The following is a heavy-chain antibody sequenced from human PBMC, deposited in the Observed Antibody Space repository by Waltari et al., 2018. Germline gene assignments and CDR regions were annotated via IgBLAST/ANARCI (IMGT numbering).Heavy chain of an antibody. CDR1: GYSISSGYY. CDR2: IYHSGST. Sequence: QVQLQESGPGLVKPSETLSLTCAVSGYSISSGYYWGWIRQPPGKGLEWIGSIYHSGSTYYNPSLKSRVTISVDTSKNQFSLKLSSVTAADTAVYYCAKAVLSQGAFDIWAKGQWSPSLQ. D-gene: IGHD2-15*01. CDR3: AKAVLSQGAFDI. J-gene: IGHJ3*02. V-gene: IGHV4-38-2*01.